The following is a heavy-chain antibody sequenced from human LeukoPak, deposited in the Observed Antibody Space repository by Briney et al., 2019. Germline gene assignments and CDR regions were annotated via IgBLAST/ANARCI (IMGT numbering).Heavy chain of an antibody. J-gene: IGHJ4*02. Sequence: SVKVSCKASGYTFTGYYMHWVRQAPGQGLEWMGRIIPILGIANHAQKFQGRVTITADKSTSTAYMELSSLRSEDTAVYYCAREGTMATFWADYWGQGTLVSVSS. CDR3: AREGTMATFWADY. D-gene: IGHD5-24*01. V-gene: IGHV1-69*04. CDR2: IIPILGIA. CDR1: GYTFTGYY.